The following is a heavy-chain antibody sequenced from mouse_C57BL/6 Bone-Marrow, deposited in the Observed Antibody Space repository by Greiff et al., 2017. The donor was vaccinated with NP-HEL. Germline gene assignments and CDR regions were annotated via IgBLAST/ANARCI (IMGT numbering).Heavy chain of an antibody. CDR3: ARPLITTVGYFDY. V-gene: IGHV1-4*01. CDR1: GYTFTSYT. CDR2: INPSSGYT. D-gene: IGHD1-1*01. Sequence: VKLMESGAELARPGASVKMSCKASGYTFTSYTMHWVKQRPGQGLEWIGYINPSSGYTKYNQKFKDKATLTADKSSSTAYMQLSSLTSEDSAVYYCARPLITTVGYFDYWGQGTTLTVSS. J-gene: IGHJ2*01.